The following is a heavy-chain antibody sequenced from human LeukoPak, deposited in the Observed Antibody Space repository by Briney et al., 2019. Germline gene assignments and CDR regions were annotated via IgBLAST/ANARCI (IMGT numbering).Heavy chain of an antibody. J-gene: IGHJ4*02. Sequence: ESPKISCKGSGYSFTNYWIGWVRQAPGKGLEWIGIISPDGSHTSYSPSFQGQVTISPDKSITPAYLQWSTLKASDTAMYYCARLTSSWSFDYWGQGTLVIVSS. D-gene: IGHD6-13*01. CDR3: ARLTSSWSFDY. CDR1: GYSFTNYW. CDR2: ISPDGSHT. V-gene: IGHV5-51*01.